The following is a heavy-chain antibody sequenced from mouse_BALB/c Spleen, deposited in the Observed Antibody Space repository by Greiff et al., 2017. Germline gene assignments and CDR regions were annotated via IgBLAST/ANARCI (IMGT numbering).Heavy chain of an antibody. CDR1: GYTFTSYW. CDR3: TRYYGSRRGDYCAIDY. CDR2: LNTSTGYN. J-gene: IGHJ4*01. D-gene: IGHD1-1*01. Sequence: LVESGAELAKPGASVKMSCKASGYTFTSYWMHWVKQRPGQGLEWIGYLNTSTGYNEYNQKFKDKATLTATKSSSTAYMQLSSLTSEDSAVYYGTRYYGSRRGDYCAIDYWGQGTLVTVSA. V-gene: IGHV1-7*01.